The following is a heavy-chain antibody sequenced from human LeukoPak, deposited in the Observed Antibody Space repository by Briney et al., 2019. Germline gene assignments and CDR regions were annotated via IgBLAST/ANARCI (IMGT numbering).Heavy chain of an antibody. D-gene: IGHD5-12*01. CDR3: AKCIGGYDYDPIDY. V-gene: IGHV3-30*18. CDR1: GFTFSFYG. J-gene: IGHJ4*02. Sequence: PGRSLRLSCAASGFTFSFYGMHWVRQAPGKGLEWVALMSYDGSNKYYADSVKGRFTISRDNSKNTLYLQMNSLRAEDTAVYYCAKCIGGYDYDPIDYWGQGTLVTVSS. CDR2: MSYDGSNK.